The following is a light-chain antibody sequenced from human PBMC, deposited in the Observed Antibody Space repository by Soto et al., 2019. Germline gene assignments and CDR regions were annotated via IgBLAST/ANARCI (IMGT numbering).Light chain of an antibody. V-gene: IGKV1-6*01. Sequence: AIQMTQSPSSLSASVGDRVTITCRASQGIRNDLGWYQQKPGKAPRLLIYAASGLQSGVPSRFSGSGSGTDFTLTISRLQPEDFATYYCLQDYNDPPTFGQGTKVEIK. CDR2: AAS. CDR3: LQDYNDPPT. J-gene: IGKJ1*01. CDR1: QGIRND.